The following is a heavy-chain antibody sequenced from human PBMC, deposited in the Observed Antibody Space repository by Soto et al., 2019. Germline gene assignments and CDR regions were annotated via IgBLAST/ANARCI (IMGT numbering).Heavy chain of an antibody. D-gene: IGHD6-13*01. V-gene: IGHV1-69*01. J-gene: IGHJ4*02. CDR1: GGTFSSYA. Sequence: QVQLVQSGAEVKKPGSSVTVSCKASGGTFSSYAISWVRQAPGPGLEWMGGVIPIFGTANYAQKLQGRVTITADESTSTADMELSSMRSEDTAVYYCAREAAAGSDYWGQGTLVTVSS. CDR3: AREAAAGSDY. CDR2: VIPIFGTA.